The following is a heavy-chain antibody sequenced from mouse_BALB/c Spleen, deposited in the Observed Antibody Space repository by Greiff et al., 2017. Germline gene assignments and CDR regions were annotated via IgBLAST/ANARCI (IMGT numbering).Heavy chain of an antibody. V-gene: IGHV1-77*01. CDR2: IYPGSGST. J-gene: IGHJ2*01. CDR1: GYTFTDYV. D-gene: IGHD1-2*01. CDR3: ARSGITTALLDY. Sequence: VKLIESGPELVKPGASVTMSCKASGYTFTDYVISWVKQRTGQGLEWIGEIYPGSGSTYYNEKFKGKATLTADKSSNTAYMQLSSLTSEDSAVYFCARSGITTALLDYWGQGTTLTVSS.